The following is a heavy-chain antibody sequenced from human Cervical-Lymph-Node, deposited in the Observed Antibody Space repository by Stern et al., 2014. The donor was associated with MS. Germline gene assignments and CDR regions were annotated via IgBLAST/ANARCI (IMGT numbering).Heavy chain of an antibody. J-gene: IGHJ4*02. D-gene: IGHD3-16*01. CDR1: GYNFTSYW. Sequence: EVQLVQSGAEVKKPGESLKISCKGSGYNFTSYWIGWVRQMPGKGLEWMGVIYPGGSDTRYSPSYQGQVTISADKSSSTAYLQWSSLKASDAAMYYCARHCAKGEECAFDYWGQGTLVTVSS. CDR2: IYPGGSDT. CDR3: ARHCAKGEECAFDY. V-gene: IGHV5-51*01.